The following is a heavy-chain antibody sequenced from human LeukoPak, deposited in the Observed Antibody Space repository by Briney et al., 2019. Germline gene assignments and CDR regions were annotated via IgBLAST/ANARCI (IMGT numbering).Heavy chain of an antibody. D-gene: IGHD3-10*01. Sequence: SGPTLVKPTQTPALTFTFSEFSLSTRGAGVGWIRQPPGKALEWLALFYWDDDKRYSPSLKSRLTITKDTSKNQVVLTMTNMDPVDTATYYCAHAYGSGSYYNGDFDYWGQGTLVTVSS. CDR3: AHAYGSGSYYNGDFDY. J-gene: IGHJ4*02. CDR1: EFSLSTRGAG. V-gene: IGHV2-5*02. CDR2: FYWDDDK.